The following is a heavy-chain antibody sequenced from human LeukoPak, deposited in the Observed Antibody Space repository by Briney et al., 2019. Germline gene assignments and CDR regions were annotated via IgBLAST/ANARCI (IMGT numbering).Heavy chain of an antibody. Sequence: GASVKVSSKASGYTFTSYDIHWVRQATGHGLEWMGWMNPNSAHTGHAQQFQGRVTMTRDTSITTAYMELSSLTSEDTAMYYCTRGPSLHTNWVGGRWFDPWGQGTLVTVSS. CDR1: GYTFTSYD. J-gene: IGHJ5*02. CDR2: MNPNSAHT. D-gene: IGHD3-10*01. V-gene: IGHV1-8*01. CDR3: TRGPSLHTNWVGGRWFDP.